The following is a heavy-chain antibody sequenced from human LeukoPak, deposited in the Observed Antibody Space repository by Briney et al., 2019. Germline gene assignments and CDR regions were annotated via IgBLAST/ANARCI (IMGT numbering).Heavy chain of an antibody. D-gene: IGHD4/OR15-4a*01. CDR3: ARRAGAYSHPYDY. V-gene: IGHV3-53*01. Sequence: PGGSLRLSCTVSGFTFSSNSMSWVRQAPGKGLEWVSFIYSDNTHYSYSVKGRFTISRDNSKNTLYLQMNSLRAQDTAVYYCARRAGAYSHPYDYWGQGTLVTVSS. J-gene: IGHJ4*02. CDR2: IYSDNT. CDR1: GFTFSSNS.